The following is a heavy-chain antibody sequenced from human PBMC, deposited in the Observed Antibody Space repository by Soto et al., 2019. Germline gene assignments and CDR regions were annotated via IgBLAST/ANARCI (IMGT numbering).Heavy chain of an antibody. Sequence: QVQLVESGGGVVQPGRSLRLSCAASGFTFSTYAMHWVRQAPGKGLEWVAVISYDGSNKYYADSVKGRFTISRDNSKNTLYLQMNSLRAEDTAMYYCARDGHYYDSSGYEGYFDYWGQGTLVTVSS. D-gene: IGHD3-22*01. J-gene: IGHJ4*02. V-gene: IGHV3-30-3*01. CDR2: ISYDGSNK. CDR1: GFTFSTYA. CDR3: ARDGHYYDSSGYEGYFDY.